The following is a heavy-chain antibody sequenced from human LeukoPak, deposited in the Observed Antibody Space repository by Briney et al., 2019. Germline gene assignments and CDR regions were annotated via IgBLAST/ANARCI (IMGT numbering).Heavy chain of an antibody. Sequence: PGGSLRLSCAASGFTFSSYWTSWVRQAPGKGLEWVANIKQDGSEKYYVDSVKGRFTISRDNAKNSLYLQMNSLRAEDTAVYYCARSSRMAQWGQGTLVTVSS. CDR3: ARSSRMAQ. CDR1: GFTFSSYW. V-gene: IGHV3-7*01. CDR2: IKQDGSEK. J-gene: IGHJ4*02. D-gene: IGHD5-24*01.